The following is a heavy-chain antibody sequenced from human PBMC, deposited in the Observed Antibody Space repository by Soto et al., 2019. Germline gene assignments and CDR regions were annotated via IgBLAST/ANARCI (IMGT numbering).Heavy chain of an antibody. V-gene: IGHV1-3*01. J-gene: IGHJ5*02. Sequence: QVQLVQSGAEVKKPGASVKVSYKASGYTFTSYAMHWVRQAPGQRLEWMGWINAGNGNTKYSQKFQGRVTITRDTSASTAYMELSSLRSEDTAVYYCARSTGSYYVWFDPWGQGTLVIVSS. CDR1: GYTFTSYA. D-gene: IGHD1-26*01. CDR3: ARSTGSYYVWFDP. CDR2: INAGNGNT.